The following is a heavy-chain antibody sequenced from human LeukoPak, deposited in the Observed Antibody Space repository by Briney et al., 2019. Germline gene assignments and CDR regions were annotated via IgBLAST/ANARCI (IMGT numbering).Heavy chain of an antibody. D-gene: IGHD6-19*01. J-gene: IGHJ6*02. V-gene: IGHV3-7*03. Sequence: GGSLRLSCAASGFTFSSYWMSWVRQAPGKGLEWVANIKQDGSEKYYVDSVKGRFTISRDNAKNSLYLQINSLRAEDTAVYYCARIAVAVYYYGMDVWGQGTTVTVSS. CDR1: GFTFSSYW. CDR3: ARIAVAVYYYGMDV. CDR2: IKQDGSEK.